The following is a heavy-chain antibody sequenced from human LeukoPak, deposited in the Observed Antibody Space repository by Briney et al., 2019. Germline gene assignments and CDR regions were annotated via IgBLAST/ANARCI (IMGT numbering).Heavy chain of an antibody. V-gene: IGHV3-21*01. J-gene: IGHJ3*02. CDR3: ARAQLERIWDAFDI. CDR1: GFTFSSYS. CDR2: ISSSSSDI. D-gene: IGHD1-1*01. Sequence: GGSLRLSCAASGFTFSSYSMNWVRQAPGKGLEWVSSISSSSSDIYYADSVKGRFTISRDNAKNSLYLQMNSLRDEDTAVYYCARAQLERIWDAFDIWGQGTMVTVSS.